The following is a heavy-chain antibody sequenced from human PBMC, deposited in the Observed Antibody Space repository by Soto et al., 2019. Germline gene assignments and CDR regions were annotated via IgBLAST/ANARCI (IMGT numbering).Heavy chain of an antibody. CDR3: GSLVEF. CDR2: INNDGSDT. Sequence: EVQLVESGGGLVQPGGSLRLSCAASGFTFRYYWLHWVRQVPGRGPVWVSGINNDGSDTFYADFVEGRFTISRDNAKNTVYLQMDSLRAEDTADYYCGSLVEFWGQGTVVTVPS. CDR1: GFTFRYYW. J-gene: IGHJ4*02. V-gene: IGHV3-74*01.